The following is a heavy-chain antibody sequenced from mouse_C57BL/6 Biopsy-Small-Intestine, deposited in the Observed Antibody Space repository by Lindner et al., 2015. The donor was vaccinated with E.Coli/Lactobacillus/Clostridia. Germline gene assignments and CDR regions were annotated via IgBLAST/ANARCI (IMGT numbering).Heavy chain of an antibody. D-gene: IGHD2-3*01. CDR2: INPNNGGT. J-gene: IGHJ2*01. CDR3: ASEGYDFDY. Sequence: VQLQESGPELVKPGASVKMSCKASGYTFTDYNMHWVKQSHGKSLEWIGYINPNNGGTNYSQNFKDKATLTVNKSSSTAYMELRSLTSEDSAVYYCASEGYDFDYWGQGTTLTVSS. V-gene: IGHV1-22*01. CDR1: GYTFTDYN.